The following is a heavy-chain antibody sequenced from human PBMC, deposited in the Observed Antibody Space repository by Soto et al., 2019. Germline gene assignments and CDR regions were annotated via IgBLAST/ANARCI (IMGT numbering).Heavy chain of an antibody. V-gene: IGHV1-18*04. Sequence: ASVKVSCKASGYTFTSYGISWVRQAPGQGLEWLGWISAYNGNTNYAQKLQGRVTMTTDTSASTAYMELRSLRSDDTAVYYCARDSYGSTYYDFWSGSYGMDVWGQGTTVTVS. D-gene: IGHD3-3*01. CDR3: ARDSYGSTYYDFWSGSYGMDV. CDR1: GYTFTSYG. J-gene: IGHJ6*02. CDR2: ISAYNGNT.